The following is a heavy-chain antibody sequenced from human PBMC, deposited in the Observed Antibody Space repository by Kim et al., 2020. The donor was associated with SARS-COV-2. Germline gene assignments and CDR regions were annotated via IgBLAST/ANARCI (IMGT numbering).Heavy chain of an antibody. V-gene: IGHV3-30*01. Sequence: SVTGRFTSARENSKNTLYLQMNSLRGEDTAVYYCASSLTPYYYGSTQVAYWGQGTLVTVSS. D-gene: IGHD3-10*01. J-gene: IGHJ4*02. CDR3: ASSLTPYYYGSTQVAY.